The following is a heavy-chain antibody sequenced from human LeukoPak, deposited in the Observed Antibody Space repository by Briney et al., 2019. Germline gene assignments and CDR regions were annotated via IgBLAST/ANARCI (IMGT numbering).Heavy chain of an antibody. Sequence: ASVKVSCRASGYSFTDYYVHWVRQAPGQGLEWMGWINTNTGNPTYAQGFTGRFVFSLDTSVSTAYLQISSLKAEDTAVYYCAREFWRSCSGGSCYSPMDYWGQGTLVTVSS. J-gene: IGHJ4*02. V-gene: IGHV7-4-1*02. CDR1: GYSFTDYY. CDR2: INTNTGNP. CDR3: AREFWRSCSGGSCYSPMDY. D-gene: IGHD2-15*01.